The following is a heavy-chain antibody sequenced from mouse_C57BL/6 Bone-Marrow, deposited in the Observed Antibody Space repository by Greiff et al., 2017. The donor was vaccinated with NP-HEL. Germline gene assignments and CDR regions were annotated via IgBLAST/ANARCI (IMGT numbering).Heavy chain of an antibody. J-gene: IGHJ4*01. V-gene: IGHV10-3*01. CDR2: IRSKSSNYAT. Sequence: EVQGVESGGGLVQPKGSLKLSCAASGFTFNTYAMHWVRQAPGKGLEWVARIRSKSSNYATYYADSVKDRFTISRDDSQSMLYLQMNNLKTEDTAMYYCVRAAMVTTGALYAMDYWGQGTSVTVSS. D-gene: IGHD2-2*01. CDR1: GFTFNTYA. CDR3: VRAAMVTTGALYAMDY.